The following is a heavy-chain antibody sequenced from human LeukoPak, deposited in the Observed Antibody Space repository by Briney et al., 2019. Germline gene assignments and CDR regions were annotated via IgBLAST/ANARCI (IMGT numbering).Heavy chain of an antibody. D-gene: IGHD1-26*01. CDR2: IIPILGTA. Sequence: GASVKVSCKASGGTFSSYAISWVRQAPGQGLEWMGGIIPILGTANYAQKFQGRVTITTDESTSTAYMELSSLRSEDTAVYYCARGIVGATYGWFDPWGQGTLVTVSS. V-gene: IGHV1-69*05. J-gene: IGHJ5*02. CDR1: GGTFSSYA. CDR3: ARGIVGATYGWFDP.